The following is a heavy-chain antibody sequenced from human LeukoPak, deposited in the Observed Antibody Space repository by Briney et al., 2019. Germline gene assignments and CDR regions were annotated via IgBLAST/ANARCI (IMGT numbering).Heavy chain of an antibody. V-gene: IGHV4-59*01. CDR3: ARGGDYGADFDY. D-gene: IGHD4-17*01. CDR1: GGSISSYY. J-gene: IGHJ4*02. Sequence: PSETLYLTCTVSGGSISSYYWSWIRQPPGKGLEWIGYIYYSGSTNYNPSLKSRVTISVDTSKNQFSLKLSSVTAADTAVYYCARGGDYGADFDYWGQGTLVTVSS. CDR2: IYYSGST.